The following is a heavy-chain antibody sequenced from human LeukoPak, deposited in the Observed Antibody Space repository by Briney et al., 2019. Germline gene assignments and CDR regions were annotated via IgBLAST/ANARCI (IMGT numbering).Heavy chain of an antibody. CDR1: DDSISTNSYY. V-gene: IGHV4-39*01. Sequence: AETLTLTCTVSDDSISTNSYYWSWIRQPPGKGLECIGTLHFSGTPYYSPSLNRRISISVDTSKKQFSLKLRSGTATETAVYYCTRRADPSKVGNFWGQGTLVTVSS. D-gene: IGHD2-2*01. J-gene: IGHJ4*02. CDR3: TRRADPSKVGNF. CDR2: LHFSGTP.